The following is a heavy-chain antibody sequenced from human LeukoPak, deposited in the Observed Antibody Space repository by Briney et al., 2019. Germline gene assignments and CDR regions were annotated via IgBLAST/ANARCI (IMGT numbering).Heavy chain of an antibody. CDR2: IYYSGST. D-gene: IGHD5-12*01. J-gene: IGHJ3*02. CDR1: GGSISSSSYY. CDR3: AREGEYSGNDAFDI. V-gene: IGHV4-61*01. Sequence: PSETLSLTCTVSGGSISSSSYYWGWIRQPPGKGLEWIGYIYYSGSTNYNPSLKSRVTISVDTSKNQFSLKLSSVTAADTAVYYCAREGEYSGNDAFDIWGQGTMVTVSS.